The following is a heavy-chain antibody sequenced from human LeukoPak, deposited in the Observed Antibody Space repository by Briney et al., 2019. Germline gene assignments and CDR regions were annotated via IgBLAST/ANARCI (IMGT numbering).Heavy chain of an antibody. CDR1: GYTFTGYY. CDR3: VRDHGTYSVNWFDP. J-gene: IGHJ5*02. V-gene: IGHV1-2*02. CDR2: INPKSGGT. D-gene: IGHD1-26*01. Sequence: ASVKVSCKASGYTFTGYYMHWVRQAPGQGLEWMGWINPKSGGTNYPEKFQGRVTMTRDTSISTAYMELSSLRSDDSAVYYCVRDHGTYSVNWFDPWGLGTLVTVSS.